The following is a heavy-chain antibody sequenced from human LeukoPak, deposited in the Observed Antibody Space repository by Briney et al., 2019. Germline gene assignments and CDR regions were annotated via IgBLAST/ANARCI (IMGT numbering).Heavy chain of an antibody. Sequence: SETLSLTCTVSGGFISTYYWSWIRQPPGKGLEWIGEINHSGSTNYNPSLKSRVTISVDTSKNQFSLKLSSVTAADTAVYYCARRPARYYSAKGFDPWGQGTLVTVSS. J-gene: IGHJ5*02. D-gene: IGHD3-22*01. CDR1: GGFISTYY. V-gene: IGHV4-34*01. CDR3: ARRPARYYSAKGFDP. CDR2: INHSGST.